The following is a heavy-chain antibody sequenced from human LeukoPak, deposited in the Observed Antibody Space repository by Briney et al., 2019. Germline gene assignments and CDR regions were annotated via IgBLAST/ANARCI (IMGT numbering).Heavy chain of an antibody. Sequence: GASVKVSCKASGYTFTSYGISWVRQAPGQGLEWMGWISAYNGNTNYAQKLQGRVTMTTDTSTSTAYMELRSLRSDDTVVYYCARGHFDWLFTAFDYWGQGTLVTVSS. CDR1: GYTFTSYG. CDR3: ARGHFDWLFTAFDY. V-gene: IGHV1-18*01. J-gene: IGHJ4*02. D-gene: IGHD3-9*01. CDR2: ISAYNGNT.